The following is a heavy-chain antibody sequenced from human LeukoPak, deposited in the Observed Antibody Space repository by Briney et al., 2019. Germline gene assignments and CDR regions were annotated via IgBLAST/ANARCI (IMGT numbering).Heavy chain of an antibody. D-gene: IGHD3-9*01. CDR2: INPNSGGT. J-gene: IGHJ4*02. CDR3: ARMLNYDILTGYQYYFDY. CDR1: GYTFTGYY. Sequence: ASVKVSCTASGYTFTGYYMHWVRQAPGQGLEWMGWINPNSGGTNYAQKFQGWVTMTRDTSISTAYMELSRLRSDDTAVYYCARMLNYDILTGYQYYFDYWGQGTLVTVSS. V-gene: IGHV1-2*04.